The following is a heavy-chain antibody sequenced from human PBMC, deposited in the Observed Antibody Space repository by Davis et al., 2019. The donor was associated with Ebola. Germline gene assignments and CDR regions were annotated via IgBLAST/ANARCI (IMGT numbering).Heavy chain of an antibody. J-gene: IGHJ4*02. Sequence: ASVKVSSKASGTTFNSHGIGGVGQAPGKGFEWRAWTAAYHGPTNYAQKFQGRLTLTTNTSTSTVYMELRSLTSDDTAEYYCARGRNGGWDFDYWGQGTRVTVSS. D-gene: IGHD6-19*01. CDR2: TAAYHGPT. CDR3: ARGRNGGWDFDY. V-gene: IGHV1-18*01. CDR1: GTTFNSHG.